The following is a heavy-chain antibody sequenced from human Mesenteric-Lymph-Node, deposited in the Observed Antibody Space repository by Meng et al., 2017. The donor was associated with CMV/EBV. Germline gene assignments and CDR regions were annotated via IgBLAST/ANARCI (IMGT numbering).Heavy chain of an antibody. Sequence: ASVKVSCKASGYTFTSYGISWVRQAPGQGLEWMGWISAYNGNTNYAQKLQGRVTMTTDTSTSTVYMELSSLRSEDTAVYYCARGSRGSGSLDPWGQGTLVTVSS. V-gene: IGHV1-18*01. D-gene: IGHD3-10*01. CDR2: ISAYNGNT. CDR3: ARGSRGSGSLDP. J-gene: IGHJ5*02. CDR1: GYTFTSYG.